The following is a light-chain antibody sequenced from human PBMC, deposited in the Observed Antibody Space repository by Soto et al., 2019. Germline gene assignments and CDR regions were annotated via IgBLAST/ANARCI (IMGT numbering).Light chain of an antibody. CDR2: GAS. CDR3: QHYVDSPLT. Sequence: EIGLTQSPGTLSLSPGERATLSCRASQTVTRNYLAWYQQKPGQAPRLLIYGASIRATGIPDRFSGSESVTDFSHTISSLEPEDFAVYFCQHYVDSPLTFRQGTKVEVK. J-gene: IGKJ1*01. CDR1: QTVTRNY. V-gene: IGKV3-20*01.